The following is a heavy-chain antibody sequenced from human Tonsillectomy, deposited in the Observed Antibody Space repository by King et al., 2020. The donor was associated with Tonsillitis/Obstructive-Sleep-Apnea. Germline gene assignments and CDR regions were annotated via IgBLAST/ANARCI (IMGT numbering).Heavy chain of an antibody. J-gene: IGHJ4*02. CDR3: ARSSSAGYSTYYFDY. Sequence: QLVQSGAEVKKPGESLKISCKGSGYSFTSYWIGWVRQMPGKGLEWMGIIYPDDSDTRYSPSFQGQVTISADKSITPAYLQWSSLKASDTAMYYCARSSSAGYSTYYFDYWGQGTLVTVSS. D-gene: IGHD4-11*01. V-gene: IGHV5-51*01. CDR2: IYPDDSDT. CDR1: GYSFTSYW.